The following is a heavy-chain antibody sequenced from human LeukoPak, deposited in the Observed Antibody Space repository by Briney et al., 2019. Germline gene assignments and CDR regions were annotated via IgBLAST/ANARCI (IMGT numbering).Heavy chain of an antibody. J-gene: IGHJ6*02. CDR2: IDHSGGA. D-gene: IGHD6-13*01. CDR1: GGSFSGYY. CDR3: ARGLPFSSCGMDV. V-gene: IGHV4-34*01. Sequence: PSETLSLTCAVYGGSFSGYYWIWIRQPPGRGLEWIGEIDHSGGANYNPSLKSRVIISLDTSKNHFSLNLSSLTAADTAEYYCARGLPFSSCGMDVWGQGTTVTVSS.